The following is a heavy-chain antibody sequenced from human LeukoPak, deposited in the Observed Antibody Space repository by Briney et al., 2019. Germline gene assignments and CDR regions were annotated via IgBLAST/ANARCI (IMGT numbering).Heavy chain of an antibody. J-gene: IGHJ4*02. V-gene: IGHV5-51*01. CDR1: GYSFTSYW. Sequence: GESLKISCKGSGYSFTSYWIGWVRQMPGKGLEWMGIIYPGDSDTRYSPSFQGQVTISADKSISTAYLQWSSLKASDTAMYYRARQGYYYDSSGHPAPKLGPPDYWGQGTLVTVSS. D-gene: IGHD3-22*01. CDR2: IYPGDSDT. CDR3: ARQGYYYDSSGHPAPKLGPPDY.